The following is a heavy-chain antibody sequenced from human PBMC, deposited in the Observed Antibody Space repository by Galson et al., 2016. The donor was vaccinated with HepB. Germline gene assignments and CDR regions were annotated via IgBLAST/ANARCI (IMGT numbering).Heavy chain of an antibody. CDR1: RFTISDYY. CDR2: ISGSGTTI. V-gene: IGHV3-11*01. Sequence: SLRLSCAASRFTISDYYLSWIRQAPGKGLEWISYISGSGTTIYYADSVRGRFTISRDNAKNSLYLQMNTLRVEDTAVYYCARGMACSSPNCYVGYFYAMDVWGKGTTVTVSS. J-gene: IGHJ6*04. D-gene: IGHD2-2*01. CDR3: ARGMACSSPNCYVGYFYAMDV.